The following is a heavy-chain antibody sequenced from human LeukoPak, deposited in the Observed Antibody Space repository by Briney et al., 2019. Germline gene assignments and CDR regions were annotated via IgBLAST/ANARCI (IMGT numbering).Heavy chain of an antibody. CDR3: ARGRKIVVVMGGFFDY. Sequence: GSLRLSCAASGFTFSSYWMSWVRQAPGKGLEWVANIKQDGSEKYYVDSVKGRFTISRDNAKNSLYLQMDSLRAEDTAVYYCARGRKIVVVMGGFFDYWGQGTLVTVSS. CDR2: IKQDGSEK. J-gene: IGHJ4*02. D-gene: IGHD3-22*01. V-gene: IGHV3-7*03. CDR1: GFTFSSYW.